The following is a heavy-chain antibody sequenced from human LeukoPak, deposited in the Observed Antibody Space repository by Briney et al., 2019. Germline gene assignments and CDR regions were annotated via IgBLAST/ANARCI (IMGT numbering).Heavy chain of an antibody. D-gene: IGHD2-15*01. J-gene: IGHJ6*03. CDR3: ARDLRGSKKYYYYYMDV. Sequence: ASVKVSCKASGGTFSSYAISWVRQAPGQGLEWMGGIIPIFGTANYAQKFQGRVTITADESTSTAYMELSSLRSEDTAVYYCARDLRGSKKYYYYYMDVWGKGTTVTVSS. CDR1: GGTFSSYA. CDR2: IIPIFGTA. V-gene: IGHV1-69*13.